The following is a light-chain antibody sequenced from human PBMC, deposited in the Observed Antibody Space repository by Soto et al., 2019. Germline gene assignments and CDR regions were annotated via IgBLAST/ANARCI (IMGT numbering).Light chain of an antibody. CDR2: GGT. J-gene: IGKJ2*01. Sequence: EVVLTQSPATLSLSPGERATLSCRASQTVSSGHLAWYQQKPGQAPRLLISGGTSRTTGIPARFIGSGSGKDFTFTVSRLEPEDVEVYFCQEYVSSPYTFGQGTKMEIK. CDR1: QTVSSGH. CDR3: QEYVSSPYT. V-gene: IGKV3-20*01.